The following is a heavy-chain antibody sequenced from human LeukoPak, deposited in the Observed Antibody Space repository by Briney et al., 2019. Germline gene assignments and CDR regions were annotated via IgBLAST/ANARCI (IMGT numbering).Heavy chain of an antibody. CDR2: ISSSGSTI. CDR1: GFTFSSYE. V-gene: IGHV3-48*03. Sequence: GGSLRLSCAASGFTFSSYEMNWVRQAPGKGLEWVSYISSSGSTIYYADSVKGRFTISRDNAKNQLYLQMNSLRAEDTAVYYCARDRIAARRIGFDYWGQGTLVTVSS. CDR3: ARDRIAARRIGFDY. D-gene: IGHD6-6*01. J-gene: IGHJ4*02.